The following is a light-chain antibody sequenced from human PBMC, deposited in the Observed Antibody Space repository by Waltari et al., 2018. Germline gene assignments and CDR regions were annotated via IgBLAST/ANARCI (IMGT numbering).Light chain of an antibody. CDR2: RNN. CDR1: SSNTGSTY. J-gene: IGLJ3*02. CDR3: AAWDDSLSGLV. Sequence: QSVLTQPPSASGTPGQRVTISCSGSSSNTGSTYVYWYQQLPGTAPKLLIYRNNQRPSGVPDRFSGSKSGTSASLAISGLRSEDEADYYCAAWDDSLSGLVFGGGTKLTVL. V-gene: IGLV1-47*01.